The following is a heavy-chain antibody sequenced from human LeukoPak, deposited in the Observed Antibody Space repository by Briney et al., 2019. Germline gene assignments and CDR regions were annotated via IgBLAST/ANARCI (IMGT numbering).Heavy chain of an antibody. CDR2: ISYDGSYK. CDR3: AKSYGSGTYYWIWDY. Sequence: PGGSLRLSCAASGFTFNSYGMHWVRQAPGKGLERVALISYDGSYKYYADSVKGRFTISRDNSKNTLYLQMNSLRAEDTAVYYCAKSYGSGTYYWIWDYWGQGTLVTVSS. J-gene: IGHJ4*02. CDR1: GFTFNSYG. D-gene: IGHD3-10*01. V-gene: IGHV3-30*18.